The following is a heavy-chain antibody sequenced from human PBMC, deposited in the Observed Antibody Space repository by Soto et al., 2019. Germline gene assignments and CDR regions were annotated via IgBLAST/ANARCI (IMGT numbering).Heavy chain of an antibody. J-gene: IGHJ3*02. CDR2: TYYRSKWFN. V-gene: IGHV6-1*01. CDR1: GDSVSSNSAA. D-gene: IGHD3-10*01. Sequence: PSQTLSLTCAISGDSVSSNSAAWNWIRPSPSRGLEWLGRTYYRSKWFNESAVSVKSRITINPDTSKNQFSLQLNSVTPEDTALYYCARRGRRFGAFDIWGQGTMVTVSS. CDR3: ARRGRRFGAFDI.